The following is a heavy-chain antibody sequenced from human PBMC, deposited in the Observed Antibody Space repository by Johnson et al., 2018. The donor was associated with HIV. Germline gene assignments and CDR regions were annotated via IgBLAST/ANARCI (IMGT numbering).Heavy chain of an antibody. V-gene: IGHV3-66*03. CDR1: EFTVSSNY. J-gene: IGHJ3*02. D-gene: IGHD6-19*01. Sequence: VQLVESGGGLIQPGGSLRLSCAASEFTVSSNYMNWVRQAPGKGLEWVSLIYSGGSTYYADSVKGRFTISRDSSKNTLYLQLNSLRAEDTAVYYCAKGGSGTTRIRAQKGAFDIWGQGTMVTVSS. CDR2: IYSGGST. CDR3: AKGGSGTTRIRAQKGAFDI.